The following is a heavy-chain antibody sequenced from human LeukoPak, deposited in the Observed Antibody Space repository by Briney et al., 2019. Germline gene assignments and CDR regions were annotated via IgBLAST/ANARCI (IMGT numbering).Heavy chain of an antibody. D-gene: IGHD1-14*01. J-gene: IGHJ2*01. CDR3: TKDLGLRRMI. Sequence: GRSLRLSCAASGLSLSSNNMHWVRQTPGGGLEWLSYISAGSSTVFSAASVKGRFSISRDNARESLFLQMNNLRVDDTAVYYCTKDLGLRRMIWGRGTLVIVSS. V-gene: IGHV3-48*04. CDR1: GLSLSSNN. CDR2: ISAGSSTV.